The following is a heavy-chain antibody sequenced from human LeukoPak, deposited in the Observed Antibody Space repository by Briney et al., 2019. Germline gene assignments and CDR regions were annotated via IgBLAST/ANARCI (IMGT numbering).Heavy chain of an antibody. D-gene: IGHD1-26*01. CDR1: GGSFSGYY. Sequence: SETLSLTCAVYGGSFSGYYWSWIRQPPGKGPEWIGEINHSGSTNYNPSLKSRVTISVDTSKNQFSLKLSSVTAADTAVYYCARASRSYYRKKIDYWGQGTLVTVSS. V-gene: IGHV4-34*01. CDR2: INHSGST. CDR3: ARASRSYYRKKIDY. J-gene: IGHJ4*02.